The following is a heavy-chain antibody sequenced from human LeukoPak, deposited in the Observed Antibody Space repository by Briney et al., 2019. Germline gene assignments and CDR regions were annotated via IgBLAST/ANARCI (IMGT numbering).Heavy chain of an antibody. D-gene: IGHD4-23*01. CDR2: IIPILGIA. CDR1: GGTFSSYA. CDR3: TSLGGNSI. J-gene: IGHJ4*02. Sequence: GASVKVSCKAPGGTFSSYAISWVRQAPGQGLEWMGRIIPILGIANYAQKFQGRVTITADKSTSTAYMELSSLRSEDTAVYYCTSLGGNSIWGQGTLVTVSS. V-gene: IGHV1-69*04.